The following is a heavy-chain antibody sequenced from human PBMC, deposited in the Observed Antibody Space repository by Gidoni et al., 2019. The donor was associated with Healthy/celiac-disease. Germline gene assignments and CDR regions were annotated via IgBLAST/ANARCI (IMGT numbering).Heavy chain of an antibody. V-gene: IGHV1-8*01. Sequence: QVQLVQSGAEVKKPGASVKVSCKASGYTFTSYDINWVRQATGQGLEWMGWMNPNSGNTGYAQKFQGRVTMTRNTSISTAYMELSSLRSEDTAVYYCARGAGSQYYYYYYGMDVWGQGTTVTVSS. CDR3: ARGAGSQYYYYYYGMDV. J-gene: IGHJ6*02. CDR1: GYTFTSYD. CDR2: MNPNSGNT.